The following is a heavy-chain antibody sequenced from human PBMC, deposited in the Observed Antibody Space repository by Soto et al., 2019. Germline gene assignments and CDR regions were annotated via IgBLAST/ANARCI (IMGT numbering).Heavy chain of an antibody. CDR2: IWYDGSNR. V-gene: IGHV3-33*01. Sequence: PGGSLRLSCAASGFTFSNFAMHWVRQAPGKGLEWVAVIWYDGSNRYYVDSEKGRLTISRDNSENTLYLQMNSLRPEDTAVYYCARGGGGYYYYGMDVWGQGTTVTVSS. CDR1: GFTFSNFA. J-gene: IGHJ6*02. CDR3: ARGGGGYYYYGMDV. D-gene: IGHD2-15*01.